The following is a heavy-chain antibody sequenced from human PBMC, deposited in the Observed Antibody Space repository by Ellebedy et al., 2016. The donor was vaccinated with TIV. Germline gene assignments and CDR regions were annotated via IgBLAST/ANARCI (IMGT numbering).Heavy chain of an antibody. CDR1: GYTFTGYA. V-gene: IGHV1-18*01. J-gene: IGHJ5*02. CDR2: ISTHKSQT. Sequence: ASVKVSCKASGYTFTGYAINWVRQAPGQGLEWMGWISTHKSQTNYAQKFQGRVTMTTDTSTSTAYMELKSLRSDDTSLYYCARENVLGYRFRWFDPWGQGTLVTVSS. CDR3: ARENVLGYRFRWFDP. D-gene: IGHD5-18*01.